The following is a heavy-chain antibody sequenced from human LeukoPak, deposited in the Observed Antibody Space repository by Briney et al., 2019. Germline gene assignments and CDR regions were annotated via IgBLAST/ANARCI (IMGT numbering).Heavy chain of an antibody. D-gene: IGHD2-2*01. Sequence: QPGGSLRLSCAASGFTFSSYGMHWVRQAPGKGLEWVAVIWYDGSNKYYADSVKGRFTISRDNSKNTLYLQMNSLRAEDTAVYYCAKDFSPSVPVAMSYYFDCWGQGTLVTVSS. CDR3: AKDFSPSVPVAMSYYFDC. V-gene: IGHV3-30*02. CDR1: GFTFSSYG. J-gene: IGHJ4*02. CDR2: IWYDGSNK.